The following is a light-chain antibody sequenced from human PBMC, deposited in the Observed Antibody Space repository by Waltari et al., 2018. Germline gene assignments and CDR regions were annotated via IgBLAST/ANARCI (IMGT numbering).Light chain of an antibody. J-gene: IGKJ3*01. Sequence: EIVMTQSPATLSVSPGERATLSCRASQSVRSNLAWYQQKPGQAPRLLIYVASTRATGIPARFSGSGSGTEFTLTISSLQSEDFAVYYCQQYNNWPPSFTFGPGTKVDIK. CDR2: VAS. CDR3: QQYNNWPPSFT. CDR1: QSVRSN. V-gene: IGKV3-15*01.